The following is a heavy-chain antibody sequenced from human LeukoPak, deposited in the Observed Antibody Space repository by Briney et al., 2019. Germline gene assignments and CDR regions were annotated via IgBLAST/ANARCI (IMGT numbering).Heavy chain of an antibody. CDR3: ARARPDSRYYYDSSGLLFDP. CDR1: GFTVSSNY. CDR2: IYSGGST. V-gene: IGHV3-53*04. D-gene: IGHD3-22*01. Sequence: GGSLRLSCAASGFTVSSNYMSWVRQAPGKGLEWVSVIYSGGSTYYADSVKGRFTISRHNSKNTLYLQMNSLRAEDTAVYYCARARPDSRYYYDSSGLLFDPWGQGTLVTVSS. J-gene: IGHJ5*02.